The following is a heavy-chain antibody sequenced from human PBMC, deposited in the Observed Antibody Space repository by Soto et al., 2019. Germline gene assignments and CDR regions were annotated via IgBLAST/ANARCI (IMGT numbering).Heavy chain of an antibody. CDR3: ATSANRIAAAGADY. V-gene: IGHV3-30-3*01. J-gene: IGHJ4*02. Sequence: PGGSLRLSCAASGLTFSSYAMHWVRQAPGKGLEWVAVISYDGSNKYYADSVKGRFTISRDNSKNTLYLQMNSLRAEDTAVYYCATSANRIAAAGADYWGQGTLVTVSS. CDR1: GLTFSSYA. CDR2: ISYDGSNK. D-gene: IGHD6-13*01.